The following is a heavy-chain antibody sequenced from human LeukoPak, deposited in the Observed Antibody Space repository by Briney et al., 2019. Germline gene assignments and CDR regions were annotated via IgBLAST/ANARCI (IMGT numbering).Heavy chain of an antibody. CDR3: ASSSGWYNQKFDP. V-gene: IGHV3-48*03. CDR1: GFTFSSYE. Sequence: PGGSLRLSCAASGFTFSSYEMNWVRQAPGKGLEWVSYISSSGSTIYYADSVKGRFTISRDNAKNSLYLQMNSLRAEDTAVYYCASSSGWYNQKFDPWGQGTLVTVSS. CDR2: ISSSGSTI. J-gene: IGHJ5*02. D-gene: IGHD6-19*01.